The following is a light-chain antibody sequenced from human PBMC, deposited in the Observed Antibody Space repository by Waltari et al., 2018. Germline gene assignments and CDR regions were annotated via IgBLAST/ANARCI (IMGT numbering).Light chain of an antibody. CDR3: SSSSTTGTLVL. J-gene: IGLJ2*01. Sequence: QSALTQPASLSGYPGQSITISCTGSSSDVGGNNFLSWYQQHPGKPPKLIIYDYTGRPSGVSDRFSGSMSANTASLTISGLLADDEALYFCSSSSTTGTLVLFGGGTKLTVL. V-gene: IGLV2-14*03. CDR2: DYT. CDR1: SSDVGGNNF.